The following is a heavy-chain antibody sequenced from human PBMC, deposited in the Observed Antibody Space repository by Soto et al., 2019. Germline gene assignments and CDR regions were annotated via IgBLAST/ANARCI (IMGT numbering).Heavy chain of an antibody. Sequence: QVQLVESGGGVVQPGRSLRLSCAASGFAFNKYGVHWVRQAPGEGLEWVSLISFDGSDEWYADSVKGRFTISRDNSKNTLYLQMNSLRPEDTAVYYCAKGYEISPPIASCWYPNYYYGMDVWGQGTTVTVSS. D-gene: IGHD6-19*01. V-gene: IGHV3-30*18. J-gene: IGHJ6*02. CDR2: ISFDGSDE. CDR3: AKGYEISPPIASCWYPNYYYGMDV. CDR1: GFAFNKYG.